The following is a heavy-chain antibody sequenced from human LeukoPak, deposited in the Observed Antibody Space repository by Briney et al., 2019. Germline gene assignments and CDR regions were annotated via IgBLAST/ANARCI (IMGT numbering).Heavy chain of an antibody. D-gene: IGHD2-15*01. J-gene: IGHJ6*02. CDR2: IIPILGIA. CDR1: GGTFSSYA. Sequence: ASVKVSCKASGGTFSSYAISWVRQAPGQGLEWMGRIIPILGIANYAQKFQGRVTITADKSTSTAYMELSSLRSEDTAVYYCARERNIVDYYGMDVWGQGTTVTVSS. CDR3: ARERNIVDYYGMDV. V-gene: IGHV1-69*04.